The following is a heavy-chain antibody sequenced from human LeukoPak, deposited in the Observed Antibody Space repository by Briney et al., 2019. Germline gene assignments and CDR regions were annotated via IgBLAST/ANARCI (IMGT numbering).Heavy chain of an antibody. CDR1: GDSVSRYY. CDR2: IYSSGST. D-gene: IGHD3-22*01. Sequence: SETLSLTCTVSGDSVSRYYWSWIRQPARKGLEWIGRIYSSGSTNYNPSLKSRVTISVDTSKNQFSLKLSSVTAADTAVYYCARTTYYYDSSGYYPMGYFDYWGQGTLVTVSS. J-gene: IGHJ4*02. V-gene: IGHV4-4*07. CDR3: ARTTYYYDSSGYYPMGYFDY.